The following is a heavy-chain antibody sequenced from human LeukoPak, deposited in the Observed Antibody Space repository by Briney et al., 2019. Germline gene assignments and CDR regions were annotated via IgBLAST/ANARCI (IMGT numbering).Heavy chain of an antibody. J-gene: IGHJ5*02. V-gene: IGHV3-20*04. D-gene: IGHD6-13*01. Sequence: GGSLRLSCAASGFTFDDHGMSWVRQAPGKGLEWVSHINWNGASIGHADSVEGRFTISRDNAKTSLYLQMNSLRAEDTALYYCARHIAAAGTNWFDPWGQGTLVTVSS. CDR3: ARHIAAAGTNWFDP. CDR2: INWNGASI. CDR1: GFTFDDHG.